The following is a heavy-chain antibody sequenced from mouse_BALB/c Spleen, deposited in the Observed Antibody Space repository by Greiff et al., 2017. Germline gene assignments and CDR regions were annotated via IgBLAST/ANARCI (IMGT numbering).Heavy chain of an antibody. CDR3: ASIKTHYFYYDAMDY. D-gene: IGHD1-1*01. CDR1: GYTFSSYW. CDR2: TLPGSGST. V-gene: IGHV1-9*01. J-gene: IGHJ4*01. Sequence: QVQLKQSGAGLMKPGASVKISCTATGYTFSSYWIEWIGETLPGSGSTNYNDKFKGKATFTADTSANTAYIQLSSLTSDDSAVYYCASIKTHYFYYDAMDYWGQGTSVTVSS.